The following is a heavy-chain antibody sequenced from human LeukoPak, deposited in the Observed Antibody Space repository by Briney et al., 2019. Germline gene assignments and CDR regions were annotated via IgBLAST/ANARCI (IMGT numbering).Heavy chain of an antibody. D-gene: IGHD6-19*01. J-gene: IGHJ4*02. CDR1: GFTFGSYW. CDR3: AKGQPWLAEGGLVDY. Sequence: GGSLRLSCAASGFTFGSYWTHWVRQAPGKGLVWVSRINTDGSSTSSADSVKGRFTISRDNAKNTLYLQMNSLRAEDTAVYYCAKGQPWLAEGGLVDYWGQGTLVTVSS. V-gene: IGHV3-74*01. CDR2: INTDGSST.